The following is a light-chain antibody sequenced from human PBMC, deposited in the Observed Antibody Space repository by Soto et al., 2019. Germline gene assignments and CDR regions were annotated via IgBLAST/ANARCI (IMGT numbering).Light chain of an antibody. CDR3: LQHNSYPWT. J-gene: IGKJ1*01. Sequence: EIVVTQAPGTLSLSPWERATLSCRASQSVSSNLAWYQQKPGQAPRRLIYGVSTRATGIPARFSGSGSGTEFTLTISSLQPEDFATYYCLQHNSYPWTFGQGTKVDI. V-gene: IGKV3-15*01. CDR2: GVS. CDR1: QSVSSN.